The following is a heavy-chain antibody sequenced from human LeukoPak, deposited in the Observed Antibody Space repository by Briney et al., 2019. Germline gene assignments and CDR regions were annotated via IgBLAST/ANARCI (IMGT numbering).Heavy chain of an antibody. Sequence: GGSLRLSCAASGFSFGTYEMNWVRQAPGKGLEWLSYISSSGSAIYSADSVKGRFTISRDNAKNSLYLQMNSLRAEDTAVYYCVRGLVVAATPPYSYYGMDVWGKGTTVTVSS. V-gene: IGHV3-48*03. CDR2: ISSSGSAI. CDR1: GFSFGTYE. CDR3: VRGLVVAATPPYSYYGMDV. D-gene: IGHD2-15*01. J-gene: IGHJ6*04.